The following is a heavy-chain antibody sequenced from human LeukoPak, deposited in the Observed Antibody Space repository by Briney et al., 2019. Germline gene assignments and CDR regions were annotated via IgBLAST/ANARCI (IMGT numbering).Heavy chain of an antibody. Sequence: SETLSLTCTVSGYSISSGYLWGWIRQPPGKGLEWIGSIDGSGSSYYNPSLKSRVTISVDTSRNQFSLKMTSVTAADTAVYYCATLSSSYDYVWGSYRYSGEDIDYWGQGTLVTVSS. J-gene: IGHJ4*02. CDR1: GYSISSGYL. V-gene: IGHV4-38-2*02. CDR2: IDGSGSS. D-gene: IGHD3-16*02. CDR3: ATLSSSYDYVWGSYRYSGEDIDY.